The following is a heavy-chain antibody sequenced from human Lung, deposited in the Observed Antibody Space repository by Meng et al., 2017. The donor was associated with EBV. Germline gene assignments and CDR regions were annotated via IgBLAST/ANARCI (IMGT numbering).Heavy chain of an antibody. CDR2: VYHRGDT. D-gene: IGHD1-1*01. CDR1: GDYISSDIW. CDR3: GRDQGRQLMNH. V-gene: IGHV4-4*02. Sequence: VQRRVSATGLVVSWGTLSLTCTVSGDYISSDIWWSWVGQPPGKGLEWIGEVYHRGDTNYNPSLKSRVVISVDRSKNQFSLNMSSVTAADTAVYYCGRDQGRQLMNHWGQGTLVTVSS. J-gene: IGHJ4*02.